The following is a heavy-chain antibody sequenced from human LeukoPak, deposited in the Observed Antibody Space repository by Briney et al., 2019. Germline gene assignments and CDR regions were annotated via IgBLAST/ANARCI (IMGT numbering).Heavy chain of an antibody. V-gene: IGHV1-46*01. CDR2: INPSGGST. D-gene: IGHD6-19*01. CDR1: GYTFTSYY. J-gene: IGHJ3*02. CDR3: ARPVYSSGWYDAFDI. Sequence: GASVRVSCKASGYTFTSYYMHWVRQAPGQGLEWMGIINPSGGSTSYAQKFQGRVTMTRDTSTRTVYMELSSLRSEDTAVYYCARPVYSSGWYDAFDIWGQGTMVTVSS.